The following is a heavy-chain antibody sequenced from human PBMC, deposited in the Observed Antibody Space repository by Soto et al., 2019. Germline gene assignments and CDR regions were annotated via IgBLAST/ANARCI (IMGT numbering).Heavy chain of an antibody. CDR2: INSDGSST. CDR1: GFTFSTYW. J-gene: IGHJ4*02. CDR3: TSRRDWTAVDPLDY. V-gene: IGHV3-74*01. Sequence: PGGSLRLSCVASGFTFSTYWMHWVRQAPGKGLVWVSRINSDGSSTSYADSVKGMFTISRDDSKNTVYLQMNSLKIDDTAVYYCTSRRDWTAVDPLDYWGLGTLVTVSS. D-gene: IGHD5-18*01.